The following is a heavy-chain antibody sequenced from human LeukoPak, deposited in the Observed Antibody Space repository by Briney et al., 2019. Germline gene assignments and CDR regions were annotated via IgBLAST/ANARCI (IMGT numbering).Heavy chain of an antibody. V-gene: IGHV1-18*01. D-gene: IGHD1-1*01. Sequence: GASVKVSCKASGYTFTSYGISWVRQAPGQGLEWMGWISAYNGNTNYAQKLQGRVTMTTDTSTSTAYMELRSLRSDDTAVYYCARVSADDYYYYYYYMDVWGQGTTVTVSS. CDR2: ISAYNGNT. CDR1: GYTFTSYG. CDR3: ARVSADDYYYYYYYMDV. J-gene: IGHJ6*03.